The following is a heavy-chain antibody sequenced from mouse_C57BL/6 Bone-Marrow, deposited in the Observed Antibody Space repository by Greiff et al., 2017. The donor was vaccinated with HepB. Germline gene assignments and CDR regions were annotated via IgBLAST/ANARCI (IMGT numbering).Heavy chain of an antibody. CDR3: ARRGYGTSFAY. CDR1: GFTFSDYY. J-gene: IGHJ3*01. Sequence: EVHLVESGGGLVKPGGSLKLSCAASGFTFSDYYMYWVRQTPEKRLEWVAYISNGGGSTYYPDTVKGRFTISRDNAKNTLYLQMSRLKSEDTAMYYCARRGYGTSFAYWGQGTLVTVSA. CDR2: ISNGGGST. D-gene: IGHD1-1*01. V-gene: IGHV5-12*01.